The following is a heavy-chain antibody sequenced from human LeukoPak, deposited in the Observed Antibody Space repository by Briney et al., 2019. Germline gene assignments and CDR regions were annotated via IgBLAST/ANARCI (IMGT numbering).Heavy chain of an antibody. J-gene: IGHJ4*02. D-gene: IGHD6-13*01. V-gene: IGHV4-59*12. CDR1: GGSISSYY. CDR2: IYYSGST. Sequence: SETLSLTCTVSGGSISSYYWSWIRQPPGKGLEWIGYIYYSGSTNYNPSLKSRVTISVDTSRNQFSLKLSSVTAADTAVYYCARDGSSWTPNNYFDYWGQGTLVTVSS. CDR3: ARDGSSWTPNNYFDY.